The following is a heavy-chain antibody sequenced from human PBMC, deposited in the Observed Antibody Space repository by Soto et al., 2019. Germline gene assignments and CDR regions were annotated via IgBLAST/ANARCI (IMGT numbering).Heavy chain of an antibody. D-gene: IGHD2-15*01. J-gene: IGHJ6*02. CDR1: GFTYNNFA. CDR2: ISSGGNYI. CDR3: ARDSRTGYCSGISCYYYGMDV. Sequence: GGSLRLSCAASGFTYNNFAMNWVRQAPGKGLEWVSSISSGGNYIYYVDSVKGRFTISRDNAKNSLYLQMNSLRPEDTAVYYCARDSRTGYCSGISCYYYGMDVWGQGTTVTVS. V-gene: IGHV3-21*01.